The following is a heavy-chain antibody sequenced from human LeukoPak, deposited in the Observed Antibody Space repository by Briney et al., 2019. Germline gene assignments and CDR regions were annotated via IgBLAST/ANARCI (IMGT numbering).Heavy chain of an antibody. CDR1: GFTFSSYA. D-gene: IGHD3-9*01. V-gene: IGHV3-23*01. CDR3: AKGRLRYFDWLSHPHYCYMDV. J-gene: IGHJ6*03. Sequence: GGSLRLSCAASGFTFSSYAMSWVRQAPGKGLERVSAISGSGGSTYYADSVKGRFTISRDNSKNTLYLQMNSLRAEDTAVYYCAKGRLRYFDWLSHPHYCYMDVWGKGTTVTVSS. CDR2: ISGSGGST.